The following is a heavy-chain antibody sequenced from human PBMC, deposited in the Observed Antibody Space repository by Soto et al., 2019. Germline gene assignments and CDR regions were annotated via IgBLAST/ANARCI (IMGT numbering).Heavy chain of an antibody. CDR2: TYYRSKWCN. V-gene: IGHV6-1*01. D-gene: IGHD2-15*01. J-gene: IGHJ3*02. CDR3: ARSTVARGDLDAFDI. Sequence: SETLSLTCAISGDSVSSNSAAWNWIRQSPSRGLEWLGRTYYRSKWCNDYAVSVKSRITINPDTSKNQFSLQLNSVTPEDTAVYYCARSTVARGDLDAFDIWGQGTMVTVSS. CDR1: GDSVSSNSAA.